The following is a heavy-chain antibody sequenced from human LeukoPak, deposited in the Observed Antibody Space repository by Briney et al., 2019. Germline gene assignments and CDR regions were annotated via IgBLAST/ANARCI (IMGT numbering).Heavy chain of an antibody. Sequence: GGSLRLSCAASGFTFSDYYMSWIRQAPGKGLEWVSYISSSGSTIYYADSVEGRFTISRDNSKNTVYLQMNSLRADDTAVYFCARRAGAFYYYDTSGPFDHWGRGTLVTVSS. J-gene: IGHJ4*02. CDR2: ISSSGSTI. CDR3: ARRAGAFYYYDTSGPFDH. D-gene: IGHD3-22*01. V-gene: IGHV3-11*01. CDR1: GFTFSDYY.